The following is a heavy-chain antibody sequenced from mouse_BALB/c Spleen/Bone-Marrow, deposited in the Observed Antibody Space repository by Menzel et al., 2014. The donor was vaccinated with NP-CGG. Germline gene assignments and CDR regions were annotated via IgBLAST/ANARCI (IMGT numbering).Heavy chain of an antibody. CDR1: GFTFSSYA. D-gene: IGHD1-1*01. Sequence: EVNVAESGGGLVKPGGSLKLSCAASGFTFSSYAMSWVRQTPEKRLEWVASISSGGSTYYPDSVKGRFTISRDNARNILYLQMSSLRSEDTAMYYCASLYFYGSSYYTMDYWGQGTSVTVSS. V-gene: IGHV5-6-5*01. CDR2: ISSGGST. CDR3: ASLYFYGSSYYTMDY. J-gene: IGHJ4*01.